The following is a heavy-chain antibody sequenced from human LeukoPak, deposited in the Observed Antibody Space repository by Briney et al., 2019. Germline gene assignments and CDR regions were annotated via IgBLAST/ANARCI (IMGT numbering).Heavy chain of an antibody. V-gene: IGHV4-34*01. J-gene: IGHJ5*02. Sequence: SETLSLTCAVYGGSFSAYYWSWIRQPPGKGLEWIGEINHSGSTNYNPSLKSRVTISVDTSKNQFSLKLSSVTAADTAVYYCARSDGGFDPWGQGTLVTVSS. D-gene: IGHD2-21*02. CDR2: INHSGST. CDR3: ARSDGGFDP. CDR1: GGSFSAYY.